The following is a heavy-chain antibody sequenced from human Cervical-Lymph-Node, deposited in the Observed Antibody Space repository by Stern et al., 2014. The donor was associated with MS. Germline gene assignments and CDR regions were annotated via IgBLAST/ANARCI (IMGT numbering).Heavy chain of an antibody. Sequence: EVQLEESGGGLVKPGGSLRLSCAASGFTFSSYSMNWVRQAPGKGLEWVSSISSSSSYIYYADSVKGRFTISRDNAKNSLYLQMNSLRAEDTAVYYCARGVDIVASYYFDYWGQGTLVTVSS. J-gene: IGHJ4*02. CDR2: ISSSSSYI. D-gene: IGHD5-12*01. CDR1: GFTFSSYS. CDR3: ARGVDIVASYYFDY. V-gene: IGHV3-21*01.